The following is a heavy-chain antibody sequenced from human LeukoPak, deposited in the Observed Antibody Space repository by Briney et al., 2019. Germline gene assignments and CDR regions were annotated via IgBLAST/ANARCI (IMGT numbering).Heavy chain of an antibody. Sequence: SETLSLTCTVSGGSISSRRYYWGGVRQPPGKGLEWIGSISFSGSTYYNPSLRSRVTISEDTSKNQFSLKLSSVTAADTAVYYCARRSDSSGYYFFDYWGQGTLVTVSS. D-gene: IGHD3-22*01. CDR2: ISFSGST. J-gene: IGHJ4*02. CDR3: ARRSDSSGYYFFDY. CDR1: GGSISSRRYY. V-gene: IGHV4-39*01.